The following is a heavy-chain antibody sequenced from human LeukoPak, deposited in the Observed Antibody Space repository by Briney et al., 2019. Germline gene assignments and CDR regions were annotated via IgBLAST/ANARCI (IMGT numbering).Heavy chain of an antibody. Sequence: GGSLRLSCAASGFTFSSYEMNWVRQAPGKGLEWVSYISSSGSTIYYADSVKGRFTISRDNAKNSLYLQMNSLRAEDTAVYYCAKDFPNYYDRKDYFDYWGQGTLVTVSS. J-gene: IGHJ4*02. CDR3: AKDFPNYYDRKDYFDY. V-gene: IGHV3-48*03. CDR1: GFTFSSYE. D-gene: IGHD3-22*01. CDR2: ISSSGSTI.